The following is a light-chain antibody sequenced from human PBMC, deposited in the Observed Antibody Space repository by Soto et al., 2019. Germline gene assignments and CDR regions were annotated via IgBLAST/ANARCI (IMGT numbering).Light chain of an antibody. CDR2: DVN. V-gene: IGLV2-11*01. CDR3: CSYAHSSRV. J-gene: IGLJ3*02. CDR1: SGDIGAYNY. Sequence: QSALTQPLSVSGSPGQSVTFSCTGTSGDIGAYNYVSWYQFHPGKAPKMMIYDVNKRPSGVPDRFSGSKSGNTASLTISWLQAEDEADYYCCSYAHSSRVFGGGTKLTVL.